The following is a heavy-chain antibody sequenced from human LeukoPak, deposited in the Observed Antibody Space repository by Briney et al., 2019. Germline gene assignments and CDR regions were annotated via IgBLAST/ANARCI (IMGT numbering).Heavy chain of an antibody. CDR2: INPNSGGT. J-gene: IGHJ6*02. V-gene: IGHV1-2*06. CDR3: ARDQGLRYFDWLLSPSSFFYYYYGMDA. CDR1: GYPFSAHF. D-gene: IGHD3-9*01. Sequence: ASVRVSCKASGYPFSAHFLNWVRQAPGQGLEWMGRINPNSGGTNYAQKFQGRVTMTRDTSISTAYMELSRLRSDDTAVYYCARDQGLRYFDWLLSPSSFFYYYYGMDAWGQGTTVTVSS.